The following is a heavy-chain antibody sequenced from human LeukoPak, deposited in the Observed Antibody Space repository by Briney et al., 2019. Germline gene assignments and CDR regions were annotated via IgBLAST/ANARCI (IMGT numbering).Heavy chain of an antibody. V-gene: IGHV1-18*01. CDR2: ISDYNGNT. Sequence: WASVKVSCKASGYTFTNYGISWVRQAPGQGLEWMGWISDYNGNTNYAQKLQGRVTMTTDTSTSTAYMELRSLRSDDTAVYYCARGRFSSSWYWGPYYFDYWGQGTLVTVSS. D-gene: IGHD6-13*01. CDR1: GYTFTNYG. J-gene: IGHJ4*02. CDR3: ARGRFSSSWYWGPYYFDY.